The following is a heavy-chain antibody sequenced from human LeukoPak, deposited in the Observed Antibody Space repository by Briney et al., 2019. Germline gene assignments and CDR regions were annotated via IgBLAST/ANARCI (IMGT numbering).Heavy chain of an antibody. J-gene: IGHJ4*02. CDR2: ISDYNGNT. Sequence: ASVNVTFKACVYTFITYGISWVRQAPGQGLDWVGWISDYNGNTNVAQKLQVKITLNTDTSTSAAYMELRSLRSDDTAVYYCARAYYYDSSDFYQDYWGRGTLVTVSS. CDR1: VYTFITYG. CDR3: ARAYYYDSSDFYQDY. D-gene: IGHD3-22*01. V-gene: IGHV1-18*01.